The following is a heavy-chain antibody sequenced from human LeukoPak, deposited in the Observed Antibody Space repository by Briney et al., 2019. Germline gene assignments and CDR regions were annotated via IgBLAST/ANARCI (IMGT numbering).Heavy chain of an antibody. CDR1: GYTFTSFG. D-gene: IGHD6-6*01. CDR3: ARTEYSSSHFDY. CDR2: ISAYNGNT. Sequence: ASVKVSCKASGYTFTSFGISWVRQAPGQGLEWMGWISAYNGNTNYAQKVQGRVTMTTDTSTSTAYMELRSLTSDDTAVYYCARTEYSSSHFDYWGQGTLVTVSS. J-gene: IGHJ4*02. V-gene: IGHV1-18*01.